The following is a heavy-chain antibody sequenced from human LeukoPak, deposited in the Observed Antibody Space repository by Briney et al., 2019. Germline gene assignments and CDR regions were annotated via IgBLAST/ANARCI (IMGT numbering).Heavy chain of an antibody. D-gene: IGHD3-10*01. CDR3: ARQNYYGSGSYYSADY. V-gene: IGHV5-51*01. CDR2: IYPGDSDT. J-gene: IGHJ4*02. CDR1: GYSFTSYW. Sequence: GESLKISCKGSGYSFTSYWIGWVRQMPGKGLEWMGIIYPGDSDTRYSPSFQGQVTISADKSISTAYLQWSSLKASDTAMYYCARQNYYGSGSYYSADYWGQGTLVTVSS.